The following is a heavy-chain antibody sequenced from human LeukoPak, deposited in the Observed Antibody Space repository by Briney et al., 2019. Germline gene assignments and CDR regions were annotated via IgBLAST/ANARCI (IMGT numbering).Heavy chain of an antibody. J-gene: IGHJ4*02. CDR1: GFTFCSYS. CDR3: GRDQNSGSYKIRFDY. D-gene: IGHD1-26*01. V-gene: IGHV3-21*01. Sequence: GGSVRLSCAASGFTFCSYSMKWVGPAPGKARVWCLSFSSSSRHIYYPESVRGQFTSPGDNAKNSLYLHRNSRRAEDTAVYYGGRDQNSGSYKIRFDYWGGRTLVTLSS. CDR2: FSSSSRHI.